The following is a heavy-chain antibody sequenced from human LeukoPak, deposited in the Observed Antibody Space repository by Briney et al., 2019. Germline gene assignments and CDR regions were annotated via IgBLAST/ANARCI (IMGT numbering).Heavy chain of an antibody. J-gene: IGHJ4*02. CDR1: GSTFSSYG. V-gene: IGHV3-33*01. Sequence: PGRSLRLSCAASGSTFSSYGMHWVRQAPGKGLEWVAVIWYDGSNKYYADSVKGRFTISRDNSKNTLYLQMNSLRAEDTAVYYCATGVYYDILTGSDYWGQGTLVTVSS. D-gene: IGHD3-9*01. CDR3: ATGVYYDILTGSDY. CDR2: IWYDGSNK.